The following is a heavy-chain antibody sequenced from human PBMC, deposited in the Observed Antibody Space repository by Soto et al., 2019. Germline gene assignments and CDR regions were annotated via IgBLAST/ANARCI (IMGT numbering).Heavy chain of an antibody. CDR2: ISAYNGNT. V-gene: IGHV1-18*04. CDR1: GYTFTSYY. CDR3: ARVGRRYCSGGSCYYFDY. J-gene: IGHJ4*02. Sequence: ASVKVSCKASGYTFTSYYIHWVRQAPGQGLEWMGWISAYNGNTNYAQKLQGRVTMTTDTSTSTAYMELRSLRSDDTAVYYCARVGRRYCSGGSCYYFDYLGQGTLVTGSS. D-gene: IGHD2-15*01.